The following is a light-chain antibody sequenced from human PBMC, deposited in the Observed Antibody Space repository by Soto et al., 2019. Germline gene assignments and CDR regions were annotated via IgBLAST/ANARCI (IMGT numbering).Light chain of an antibody. Sequence: EIVLTQSPGTLSLSPGERATLSCRASLSVSSNYLAWYQQKPGQAPRLLIYGASSRATGIPDRFSGSGSGTDFTLTISRLEPEDFAVYYCQQYGGSPPFSFGPGIRVDIK. CDR3: QQYGGSPPFS. V-gene: IGKV3-20*01. CDR2: GAS. CDR1: LSVSSNY. J-gene: IGKJ3*01.